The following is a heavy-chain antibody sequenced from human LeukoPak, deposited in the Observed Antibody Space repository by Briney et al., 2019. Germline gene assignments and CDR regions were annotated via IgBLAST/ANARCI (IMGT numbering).Heavy chain of an antibody. V-gene: IGHV4-59*01. CDR3: ARVDSSGYYLAFDY. Sequence: SETLSLTCTVSGGSISSYYWSWIRQPPGKGLEWIGYIYYSGSTNYNSSLKSRVTISVDTSKNQFSPKLSSVTAADTAVYYCARVDSSGYYLAFDYWGQGTLVTVSS. CDR1: GGSISSYY. J-gene: IGHJ4*02. CDR2: IYYSGST. D-gene: IGHD3-22*01.